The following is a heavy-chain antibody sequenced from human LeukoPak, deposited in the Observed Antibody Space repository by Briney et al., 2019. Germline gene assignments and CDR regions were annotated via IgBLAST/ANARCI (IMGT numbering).Heavy chain of an antibody. Sequence: SETLSLTCTVSGGSISSYYWSWIRQPPGKGPEWIGYIYYSGSTNYNPSLKSRVTISVDASKNQFSLKLSSVTAADTAVYYCARQGEVWYSSSSHDAFDIWGQGTMVTVSS. V-gene: IGHV4-59*01. D-gene: IGHD6-6*01. CDR1: GGSISSYY. J-gene: IGHJ3*02. CDR3: ARQGEVWYSSSSHDAFDI. CDR2: IYYSGST.